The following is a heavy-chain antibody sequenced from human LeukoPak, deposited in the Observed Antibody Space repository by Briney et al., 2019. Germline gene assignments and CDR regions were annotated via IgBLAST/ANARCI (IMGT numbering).Heavy chain of an antibody. CDR3: AKEGYSSGWYRWFDP. V-gene: IGHV3-53*01. D-gene: IGHD6-19*01. Sequence: GGSLRLSCAASGFTVSSNYMSWVRQAPGKGLEWVSVIYRGGTTYYADSVEGRFTISRDNSKNTLYLQMNSLRAEDTAVCYCAKEGYSSGWYRWFDPWGQGTLVTVSS. CDR2: IYRGGTT. CDR1: GFTVSSNY. J-gene: IGHJ5*02.